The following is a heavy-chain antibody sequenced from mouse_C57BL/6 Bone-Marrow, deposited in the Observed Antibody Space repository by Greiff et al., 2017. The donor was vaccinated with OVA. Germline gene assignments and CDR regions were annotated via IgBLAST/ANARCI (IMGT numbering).Heavy chain of an antibody. V-gene: IGHV10-1*01. D-gene: IGHD2-14*01. Sequence: EVQLVESGGGLVQPKGSLKLSCAASGFSFTTYAMNWVRQAPGKGLEWVARISSKSNNYATYYADSVKDRFTISRDASESMLYLQMNNLENEDTAMYYCVRLGVRVDYWGQGTSVTVSS. CDR1: GFSFTTYA. J-gene: IGHJ4*01. CDR2: ISSKSNNYAT. CDR3: VRLGVRVDY.